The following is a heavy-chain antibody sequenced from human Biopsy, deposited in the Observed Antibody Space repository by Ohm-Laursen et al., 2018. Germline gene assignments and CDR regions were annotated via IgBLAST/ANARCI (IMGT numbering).Heavy chain of an antibody. CDR2: RIPYFNTI. Sequence: GASVKVSCKASGVTFDTYAFGWVRQAPGQGLGWMGGRIPYFNTIYYARNFQDRAVITADRSARTTDMQLSGLRPDDTAVYYCVGGQRGPPIGVTVPGDAFDLWGPGTMVTVSP. J-gene: IGHJ3*01. CDR1: GVTFDTYA. V-gene: IGHV1-69*13. D-gene: IGHD2/OR15-2a*01. CDR3: VGGQRGPPIGVTVPGDAFDL.